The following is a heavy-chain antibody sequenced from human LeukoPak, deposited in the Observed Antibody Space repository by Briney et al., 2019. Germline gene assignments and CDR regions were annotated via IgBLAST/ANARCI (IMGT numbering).Heavy chain of an antibody. CDR3: ARNKYYYGSRNYGVPNWFDP. CDR2: IYHSGST. CDR1: GGSISYGNW. J-gene: IGHJ5*02. Sequence: SSGTLSLTCAVSGGSISYGNWWSWVRQPPGKGLEWIGEIYHSGSTNYNPSLKSRVTISVDTSKNQFSLKMSSVTAADTAVFYCARNKYYYGSRNYGVPNWFDPWGQGTLVTVSS. V-gene: IGHV4-4*02. D-gene: IGHD3-10*01.